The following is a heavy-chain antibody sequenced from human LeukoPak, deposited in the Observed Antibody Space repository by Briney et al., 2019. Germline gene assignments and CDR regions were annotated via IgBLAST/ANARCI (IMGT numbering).Heavy chain of an antibody. CDR3: AKDKMVYDAGDV. CDR2: ISSSSSTI. V-gene: IGHV3-48*01. D-gene: IGHD2-8*01. CDR1: GFTFSSYS. Sequence: GGSLRLSCAASGFTFSSYSMNWVRQAPGKGLEWVSYISSSSSTIYYADSVKGRFTISRDNSKNTLYLQMNSLRAEDTAVYYCAKDKMVYDAGDVWGKGTTVTVSS. J-gene: IGHJ6*04.